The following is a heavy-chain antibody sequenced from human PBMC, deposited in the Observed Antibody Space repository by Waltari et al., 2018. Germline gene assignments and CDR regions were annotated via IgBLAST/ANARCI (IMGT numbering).Heavy chain of an antibody. D-gene: IGHD4-17*01. J-gene: IGHJ4*02. CDR3: ARGADYGDYDDVDY. Sequence: EVQLVESGGGLIQPGGSLRLSCAASGFTVSSNYMSWVRQAPGKGLEWVSVIYSGGTTYYADSVKGRFTISRDNSKNTLYLQMSSLRAEDTAVYYCARGADYGDYDDVDYWGQGTLVTVSS. CDR2: IYSGGTT. V-gene: IGHV3-53*01. CDR1: GFTVSSNY.